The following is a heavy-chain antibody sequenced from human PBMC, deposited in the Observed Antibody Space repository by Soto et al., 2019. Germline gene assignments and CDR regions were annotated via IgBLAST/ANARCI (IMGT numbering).Heavy chain of an antibody. Sequence: PSETLALTCAVYGGSFSGYYWPWSRQPPGKGPEWIGEFNHSGSTNYNPSLKSRVTISVDTSKNQFSLKLSSVTAADTAVYYCATGGQYCSGGSCYYPMHYYYYYGMDVWGQGTTVTVS. CDR3: ATGGQYCSGGSCYYPMHYYYYYGMDV. CDR2: FNHSGST. CDR1: GGSFSGYY. V-gene: IGHV4-34*01. J-gene: IGHJ6*02. D-gene: IGHD2-15*01.